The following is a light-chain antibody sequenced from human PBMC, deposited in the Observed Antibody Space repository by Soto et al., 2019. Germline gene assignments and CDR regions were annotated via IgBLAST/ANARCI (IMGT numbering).Light chain of an antibody. CDR1: QNIDMY. V-gene: IGKV1-39*01. CDR3: HQYSSYSWT. CDR2: GAS. Sequence: DIHMTQSPSSLSASVGDTVTITCRASQNIDMYLNWYQQQPGKAPRVLIAGASNLQTGVPSRFSGSGSGTEFTLTISSLQPEDFATYYCHQYSSYSWTFGQGTKVDIK. J-gene: IGKJ1*01.